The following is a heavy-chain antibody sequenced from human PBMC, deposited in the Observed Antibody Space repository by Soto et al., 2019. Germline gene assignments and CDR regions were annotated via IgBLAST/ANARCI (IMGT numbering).Heavy chain of an antibody. V-gene: IGHV4-61*01. CDR3: ARFVRSCSGTTCYTRADV. CDR2: IYSSGST. J-gene: IGHJ6*02. CDR1: GGSVSSDTHY. Sequence: SETLSLTCTVSGGSVSSDTHYWSWIRQPPGKRLEWIGLIYSSGSTNYNPSLKSRVTMSVDTSKNQFSLKLRPVIVADTAVYHCARFVRSCSGTTCYTRADVWGQGATVTVSS. D-gene: IGHD2-2*02.